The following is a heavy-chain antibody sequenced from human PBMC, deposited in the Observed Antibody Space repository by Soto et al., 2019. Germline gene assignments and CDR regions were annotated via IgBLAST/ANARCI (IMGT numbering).Heavy chain of an antibody. Sequence: SETLSLTCTVSGDSISRNGRFWTWIRQHPGKGLEWIGYIYYSGSSYYNPSLKSRVIISVDTSKNQFSLNLTAVTAADTAVYYCARGTMLRGPGYYYAMDIWGQGTTVTVSS. V-gene: IGHV4-31*03. D-gene: IGHD3-10*01. J-gene: IGHJ6*02. CDR2: IYYSGSS. CDR1: GDSISRNGRF. CDR3: ARGTMLRGPGYYYAMDI.